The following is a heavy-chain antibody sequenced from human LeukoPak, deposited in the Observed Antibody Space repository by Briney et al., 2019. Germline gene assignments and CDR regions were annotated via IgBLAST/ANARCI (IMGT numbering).Heavy chain of an antibody. CDR2: FDPEDGET. V-gene: IGHV1-24*01. D-gene: IGHD3-22*01. CDR1: GYTLTELS. Sequence: ASVKVSCKVSGYTLTELSMHWVRQAPGKRLEWMGGFDPEDGETIYAQKFQGRVTMTEDTSTDTAYMELSSLRSEDTAVYYCATARQYYYDSSGHPYFDYWGQGTLVTVSS. J-gene: IGHJ4*02. CDR3: ATARQYYYDSSGHPYFDY.